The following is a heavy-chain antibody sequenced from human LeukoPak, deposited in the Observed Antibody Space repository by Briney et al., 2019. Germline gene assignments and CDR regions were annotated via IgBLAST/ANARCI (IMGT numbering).Heavy chain of an antibody. CDR2: IYYSGST. CDR1: GDSISSGGYY. Sequence: PSQTLSLTCTVSGDSISSGGYYWSWIRQHPGKGLEWIGYIYYSGSTYYNPSLKSRVTISVDTSKNQFSLKLSSVTAADTAVYYCARGGDYYDSSGYYPFDYWGQGTLVTVSS. V-gene: IGHV4-31*03. J-gene: IGHJ4*02. D-gene: IGHD3-22*01. CDR3: ARGGDYYDSSGYYPFDY.